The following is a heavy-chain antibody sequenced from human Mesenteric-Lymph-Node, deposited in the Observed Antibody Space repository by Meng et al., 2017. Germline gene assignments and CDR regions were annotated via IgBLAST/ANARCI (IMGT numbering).Heavy chain of an antibody. D-gene: IGHD3-3*01. Sequence: GESLKISCTASGFTFGDYAMSWVRQAPGKGLEWVGFIRSKAYGGTTQYAASVKGRYTISRDDSKSIAYLQMNSLTTEYTAVYYCTRVRFFECSSYYFYYSGMDVWGQGTTVTVSS. V-gene: IGHV3-49*04. CDR2: IRSKAYGGTT. CDR3: TRVRFFECSSYYFYYSGMDV. J-gene: IGHJ6*02. CDR1: GFTFGDYA.